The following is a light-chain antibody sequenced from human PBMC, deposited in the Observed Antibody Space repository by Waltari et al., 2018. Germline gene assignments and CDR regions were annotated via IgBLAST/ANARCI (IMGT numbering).Light chain of an antibody. CDR2: HNS. CDR3: HSFDSSLNAVL. CDR1: SSNIGAGYD. V-gene: IGLV1-40*01. Sequence: QSVLTQPPSVSGAPGQRVTISCTGSSSNIGAGYDVHWYQQFPGTAPKILIYHNSNRPSGVHDRISGAKSGTSASLSITGLLAEDEADYYFHSFDSSLNAVLFGVGTKLTVL. J-gene: IGLJ2*01.